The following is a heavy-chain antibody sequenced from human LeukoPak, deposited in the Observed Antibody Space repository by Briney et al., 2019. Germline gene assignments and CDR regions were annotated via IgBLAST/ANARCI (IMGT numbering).Heavy chain of an antibody. Sequence: GGSLRLSCAASGFTFSRYGLHWVRQAPGKGLEWVAFIRDDGSTRYYADSVKGRFTVSRDNSKNMLYLQMDSLRTEDTAVYYCTPVGKYSSSGYYYNMDVWGKGTTVTVSS. CDR2: IRDDGSTR. CDR3: TPVGKYSSSGYYYNMDV. V-gene: IGHV3-30*02. J-gene: IGHJ6*03. CDR1: GFTFSRYG. D-gene: IGHD6-6*01.